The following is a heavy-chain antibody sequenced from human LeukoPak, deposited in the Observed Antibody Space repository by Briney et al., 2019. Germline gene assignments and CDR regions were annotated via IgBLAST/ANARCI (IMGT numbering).Heavy chain of an antibody. D-gene: IGHD1-26*01. CDR3: ARGHLVGAPYYYYYMDV. J-gene: IGHJ6*03. CDR2: IYSGGST. V-gene: IGHV3-53*01. Sequence: GGSLRLSCAASGFTVSSNYMSWVRQAPGKGLEWVSVIYSGGSTYYADSVKGRFTISRDNSKNTLYLQMNSLRAEDTAVYYCARGHLVGAPYYYYYMDVWGKGTTVTVSS. CDR1: GFTVSSNY.